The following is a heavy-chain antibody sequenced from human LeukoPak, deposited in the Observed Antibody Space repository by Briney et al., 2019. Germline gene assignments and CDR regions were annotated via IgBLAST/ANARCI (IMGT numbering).Heavy chain of an antibody. V-gene: IGHV1-2*06. J-gene: IGHJ3*02. D-gene: IGHD3-22*01. Sequence: ASVKVSCKASGSTFTGYYMHWVRQAPGQGLEWMGRINPNSGGTNYAQKFQGRVTMTRDTSISTAYMELSRLRSDDTAVYYCARWGYYDSSGYYGRAFDIWGQGTMVTVSS. CDR1: GSTFTGYY. CDR2: INPNSGGT. CDR3: ARWGYYDSSGYYGRAFDI.